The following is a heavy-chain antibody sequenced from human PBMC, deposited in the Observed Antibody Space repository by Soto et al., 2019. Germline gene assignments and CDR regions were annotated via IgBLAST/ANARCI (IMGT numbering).Heavy chain of an antibody. CDR2: IYYSGST. CDR3: ARVIIESIAAAGSGNRYYYYGMDV. J-gene: IGHJ6*02. Sequence: SETLSLTCTVSGGSISSGGYYWSWIRQHPGKGLEWIGYIYYSGSTYYNPSLKGRVTISVDTSKNQFSLKLSSVTAADTAVYYCARVIIESIAAAGSGNRYYYYGMDVWGQGTTVTSP. V-gene: IGHV4-31*03. D-gene: IGHD6-13*01. CDR1: GGSISSGGYY.